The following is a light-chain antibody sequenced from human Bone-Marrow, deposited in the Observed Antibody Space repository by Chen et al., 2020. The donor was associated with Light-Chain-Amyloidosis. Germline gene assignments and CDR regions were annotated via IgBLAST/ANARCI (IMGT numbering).Light chain of an antibody. V-gene: IGLV3-21*02. CDR1: NIGATS. J-gene: IGLJ3*02. CDR2: DDS. CDR3: QVWDRSSDRPV. Sequence: SYVLTQPSSVSVAPGQTATIACGGNNIGATSVHWYQQTPGQAPLLVVYDDSDRPSGIPERLSGSNSGNTATLTISRDEAGDEVDYYCQVWDRSSDRPVFGGGTKLTVL.